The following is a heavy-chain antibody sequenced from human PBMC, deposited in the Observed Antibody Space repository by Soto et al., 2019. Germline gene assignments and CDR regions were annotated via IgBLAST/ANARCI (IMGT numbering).Heavy chain of an antibody. CDR2: IGPYNSDT. Sequence: ASVKVSCKASGYTFNNYGISWVRQAPGQGLEWMGWIGPYNSDTNYAQKLQGRVTMTTDTSTSTAFMELRSLRSDDTAAYYCERDSPHVWFDPCGQGPPVTVSS. V-gene: IGHV1-18*01. J-gene: IGHJ5*01. CDR1: GYTFNNYG. CDR3: ERDSPHVWFDP.